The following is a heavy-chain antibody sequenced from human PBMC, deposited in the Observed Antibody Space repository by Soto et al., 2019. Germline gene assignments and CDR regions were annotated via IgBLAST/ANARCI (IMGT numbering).Heavy chain of an antibody. CDR1: GGCLTSYY. J-gene: IGHJ4*02. Sequence: SETLSLTCSVSGGCLTSYYWSWIRQPPGKGPEWIGYIFYTGSTSYNPSLKSRVTISVDTSKNQFSLKLNSVTAADTAVYYCERVLLTAYYLCEYLGKQALVIASS. CDR3: ERVLLTAYYLCEY. V-gene: IGHV4-59*01. D-gene: IGHD3-9*01. CDR2: IFYTGST.